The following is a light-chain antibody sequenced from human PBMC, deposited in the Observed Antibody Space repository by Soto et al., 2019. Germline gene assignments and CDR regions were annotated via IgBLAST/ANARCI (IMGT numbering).Light chain of an antibody. CDR1: QSVSSN. CDR3: QKYNNWPPIT. J-gene: IGKJ5*01. Sequence: EIVRTQSPATMSVSPGERATLSCRASQSVSSNLAWYQQKPGQAHRLIIYGASTRATGIPARFSGSGSGTEFTLTISRLQSEDLAVYYGQKYNNWPPITFGQGTRLEIK. V-gene: IGKV3-15*01. CDR2: GAS.